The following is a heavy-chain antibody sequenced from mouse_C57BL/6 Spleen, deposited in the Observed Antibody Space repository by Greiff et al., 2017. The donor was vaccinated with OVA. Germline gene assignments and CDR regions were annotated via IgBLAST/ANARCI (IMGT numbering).Heavy chain of an antibody. CDR1: GYTFTSYW. V-gene: IGHV1-55*01. CDR2: IYPGSGST. CDR3: ARSGDSSGRPFY. J-gene: IGHJ2*01. D-gene: IGHD3-2*02. Sequence: VQLQQSGAELVKPGASVKMSCKASGYTFTSYWITWVKQRPGQGLEWIGDIYPGSGSTNYNEKFKSKATLTVDTSSSTAYMQRSSLTSEDSAVYYCARSGDSSGRPFYWGQGTTLTVSS.